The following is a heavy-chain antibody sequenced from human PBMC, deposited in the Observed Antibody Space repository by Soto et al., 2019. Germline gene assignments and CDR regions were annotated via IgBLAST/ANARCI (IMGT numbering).Heavy chain of an antibody. CDR1: GFSLSNARMG. CDR3: ARISDYYGSGTYKLDAFDI. CDR2: IFPNDEK. J-gene: IGHJ3*02. V-gene: IGHV2-26*01. D-gene: IGHD3-10*01. Sequence: QVTLKESGPVLVKPTETLTLTCTVSGFSLSNARMGVSWIRQPPGKALEWLAHIFPNDEKSYSTSLKSRLTISKDTSKSQVVLTMTNMDPVDTATYYCARISDYYGSGTYKLDAFDIWGQGTMVTVSS.